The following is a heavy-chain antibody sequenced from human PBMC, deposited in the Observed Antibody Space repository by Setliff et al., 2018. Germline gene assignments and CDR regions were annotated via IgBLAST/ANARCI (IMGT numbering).Heavy chain of an antibody. Sequence: GSLRLSCTASGFSYSNCWVSWVRQAPGKGLEWISYISPSSDRVYYSKSVEGRFSVSRDNAKKSLYLQMNSLRVDDTAFYYCARDLEVAVASGHCFDPWGQGTLVTVSS. J-gene: IGHJ5*02. CDR2: ISPSSDRV. CDR1: GFSYSNCW. V-gene: IGHV3-48*04. CDR3: ARDLEVAVASGHCFDP. D-gene: IGHD6-19*01.